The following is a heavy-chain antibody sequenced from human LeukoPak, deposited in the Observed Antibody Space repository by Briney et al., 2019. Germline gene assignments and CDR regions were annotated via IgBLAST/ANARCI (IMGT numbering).Heavy chain of an antibody. V-gene: IGHV4-39*01. Sequence: SETLSLTCTVSGGSISSSSYYWGWIRQPPGKGLEWIGNIYYSGSTYYNPSLKSRVTISVDTSKNQFSLRLSSVTAADTAVYYCARGSRDSGWDFDYWGQGTLVTVSP. CDR3: ARGSRDSGWDFDY. CDR1: GGSISSSSYY. D-gene: IGHD6-19*01. J-gene: IGHJ4*02. CDR2: IYYSGST.